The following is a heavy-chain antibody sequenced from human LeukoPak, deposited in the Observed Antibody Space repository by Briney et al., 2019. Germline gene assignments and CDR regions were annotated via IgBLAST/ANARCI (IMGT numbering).Heavy chain of an antibody. V-gene: IGHV4-59*01. Sequence: PSETLSLTCNVSGASLSDYYWGWIRQSPAKGLEWPGYISDTGKTDYNPSLNSRGTLSLDTSKNQFSLRLASVTAADTAVYYCVTGYYEPFDNWGQGTLVTVSS. CDR3: VTGYYEPFDN. CDR2: ISDTGKT. CDR1: GASLSDYY. J-gene: IGHJ4*02. D-gene: IGHD3-3*01.